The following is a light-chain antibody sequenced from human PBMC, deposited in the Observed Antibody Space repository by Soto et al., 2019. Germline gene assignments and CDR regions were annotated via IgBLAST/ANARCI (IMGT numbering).Light chain of an antibody. J-gene: IGKJ4*01. V-gene: IGKV1-39*01. CDR3: QQTSITPLT. CDR1: QSVNYY. CDR2: GAS. Sequence: DIQMTQFPSSLSAAVGDRVTITCLASQSVNYYLNWYQQKPGKAPKLLIYGASSLQSGVPSRFSGSGSGTDFTLSITSLQPEDFATYYCQQTSITPLTFGGGTKVDIK.